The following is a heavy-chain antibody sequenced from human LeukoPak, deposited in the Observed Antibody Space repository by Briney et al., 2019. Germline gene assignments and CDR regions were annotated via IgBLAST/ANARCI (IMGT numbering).Heavy chain of an antibody. D-gene: IGHD5-24*01. Sequence: GGSLRLSCAASGFTFSSSWLHWVRQAPGKGLVWVSRINERGSSTSYADSVKGRFTISRDNAKNTLILQMNSLRVEDTAVYYCARDWVYKIDYWGRGTLVTVSS. CDR2: INERGSST. CDR3: ARDWVYKIDY. CDR1: GFTFSSSW. V-gene: IGHV3-74*01. J-gene: IGHJ4*02.